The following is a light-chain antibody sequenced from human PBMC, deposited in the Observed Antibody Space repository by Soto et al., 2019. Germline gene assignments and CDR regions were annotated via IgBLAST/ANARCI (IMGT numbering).Light chain of an antibody. CDR3: QQSYSAPRP. Sequence: DIQMTQSPSSLSASVGDRVTITCRASQTISNYLNWYLQKPGKAPKLLIYAASSLQSGVPLRFSGSGYGTDFSLTISSLQPEDFATYYCQQSYSAPRPFGQGTKVEVK. V-gene: IGKV1-39*01. CDR1: QTISNY. J-gene: IGKJ1*01. CDR2: AAS.